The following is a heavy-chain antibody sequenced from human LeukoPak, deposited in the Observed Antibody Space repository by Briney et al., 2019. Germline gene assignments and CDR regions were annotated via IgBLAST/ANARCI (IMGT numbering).Heavy chain of an antibody. CDR3: AREGPFIAARLFSGDWFDP. D-gene: IGHD6-6*01. CDR1: GGTFSSYA. Sequence: ASVEVSCKASGGTFSSYAISWVRQAPGQGLEWMGRIIPIFGIANYAQKFQGRVTITADKSTSTAYMELSSLRSEDTAVYYCAREGPFIAARLFSGDWFDPWGQGTLVTVSS. J-gene: IGHJ5*02. CDR2: IIPIFGIA. V-gene: IGHV1-69*04.